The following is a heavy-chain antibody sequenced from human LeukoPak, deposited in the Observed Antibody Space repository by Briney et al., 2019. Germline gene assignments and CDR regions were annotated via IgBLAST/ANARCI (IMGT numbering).Heavy chain of an antibody. V-gene: IGHV1-8*01. Sequence: GASVKVSCKASGYPFTTYDINWVRKATGQGLEWMGWMNPSSGYTGYSQKFQGRVTMTRNTSITTAYMVLSSLRSEDTAVYYCARISDHNWYFDLWGRGTLVTVSS. CDR2: MNPSSGYT. J-gene: IGHJ2*01. CDR3: ARISDHNWYFDL. CDR1: GYPFTTYD. D-gene: IGHD1-14*01.